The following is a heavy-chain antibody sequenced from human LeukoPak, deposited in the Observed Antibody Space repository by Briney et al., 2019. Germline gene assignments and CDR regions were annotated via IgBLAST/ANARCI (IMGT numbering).Heavy chain of an antibody. Sequence: KASETLSLTCTVSGGSISSYYWSWIRQPPGKGLEWIGYISYSGSANYNPSLKSRATILLDTSKNQFSLRLTSVTPADTAVYYCARGQLGSGMDDPWGQGTLVTVSS. CDR2: ISYSGSA. J-gene: IGHJ5*02. D-gene: IGHD3-10*01. CDR1: GGSISSYY. V-gene: IGHV4-59*01. CDR3: ARGQLGSGMDDP.